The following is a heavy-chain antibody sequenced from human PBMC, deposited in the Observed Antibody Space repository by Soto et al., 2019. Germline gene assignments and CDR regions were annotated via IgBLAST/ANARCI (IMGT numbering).Heavy chain of an antibody. J-gene: IGHJ4*02. Sequence: QVQLVESGGGVVQPGGSLRLSCAASGFTFSTYTIHWVRQAPGKGLEWVALISYDGSNNYYADSVKGRFTMSRDNSKNTLYLQMTSLRAGDTAVYFCARGSQYYYDGSGPLDCWGQGTLVTVSS. V-gene: IGHV3-30-3*01. CDR1: GFTFSTYT. CDR3: ARGSQYYYDGSGPLDC. D-gene: IGHD3-22*01. CDR2: ISYDGSNN.